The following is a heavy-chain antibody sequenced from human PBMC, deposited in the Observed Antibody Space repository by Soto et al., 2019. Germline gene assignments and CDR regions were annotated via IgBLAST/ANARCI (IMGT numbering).Heavy chain of an antibody. Sequence: QVQLVESGGGVVQPGRSLRLSCAASGFTFSSYAMHWVRQAPGKGLEWVAVISYDGSNKYYADSVKGRFTISRDNSKNTLYLQMNSLRAEDTAVYYCARRGYDSSGYGFDAFDIWGQGTMVTVSS. CDR2: ISYDGSNK. D-gene: IGHD3-22*01. J-gene: IGHJ3*02. CDR1: GFTFSSYA. CDR3: ARRGYDSSGYGFDAFDI. V-gene: IGHV3-30-3*01.